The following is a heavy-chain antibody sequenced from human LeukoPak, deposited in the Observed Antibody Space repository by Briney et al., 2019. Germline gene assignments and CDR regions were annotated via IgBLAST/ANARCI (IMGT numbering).Heavy chain of an antibody. J-gene: IGHJ4*02. CDR3: AIRNPPGY. CDR2: IIPIFGTA. CDR1: GYTFTSYG. V-gene: IGHV1-69*05. D-gene: IGHD2/OR15-2a*01. Sequence: ASVKVSCKASGYTFTSYGISWVRQAPGQGLEWMGGIIPIFGTANYAQKFQGRVTITTDESTSTAYMELSSLRSEDTAVYYCAIRNPPGYWGQGTLVTVSS.